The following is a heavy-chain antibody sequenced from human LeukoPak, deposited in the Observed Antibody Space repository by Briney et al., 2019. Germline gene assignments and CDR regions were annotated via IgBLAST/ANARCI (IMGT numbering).Heavy chain of an antibody. CDR3: VKEHVDRAFTRSFEI. Sequence: QPGGSLRLSCAASGFKFSTNPMSWVRQAPGKGLEWVSAISPDKTYYADSVKGRLTISRDNYKNTVDLHMNSPRAEDTAIYYCVKEHVDRAFTRSFEIWGQGIVVTVSS. CDR2: ISPDKT. V-gene: IGHV3-23*01. D-gene: IGHD3-10*01. J-gene: IGHJ3*02. CDR1: GFKFSTNP.